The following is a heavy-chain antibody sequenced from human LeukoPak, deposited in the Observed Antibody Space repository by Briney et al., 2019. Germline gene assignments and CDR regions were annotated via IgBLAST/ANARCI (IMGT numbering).Heavy chain of an antibody. V-gene: IGHV3-30-3*01. CDR1: GFTFSSYA. CDR2: ISYDGSSK. Sequence: GGSLRLSCAASGFTFSSYAMHWVRQAPGKGLEWVAVISYDGSSKYYADSVKGRFTISRDNSKNTLYLQMNSLRAEDTAVYYCAKDRAYYDFWSGSNFDYWGQGTLVTVSS. J-gene: IGHJ4*02. D-gene: IGHD3-3*01. CDR3: AKDRAYYDFWSGSNFDY.